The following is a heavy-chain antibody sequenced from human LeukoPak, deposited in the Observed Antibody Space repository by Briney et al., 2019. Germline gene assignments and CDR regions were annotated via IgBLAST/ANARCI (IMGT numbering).Heavy chain of an antibody. Sequence: ASVKVSCKASGYTFSDYYVHWVRQTPGQGLEWMGWINPNSGGTNYAQKFQGRVTTTRDTSISTAYVELGRLRSDDTAVYYCARWAYSSSSVDYWGQGTLVTVSS. CDR3: ARWAYSSSSVDY. CDR2: INPNSGGT. D-gene: IGHD6-6*01. V-gene: IGHV1-2*02. CDR1: GYTFSDYY. J-gene: IGHJ4*02.